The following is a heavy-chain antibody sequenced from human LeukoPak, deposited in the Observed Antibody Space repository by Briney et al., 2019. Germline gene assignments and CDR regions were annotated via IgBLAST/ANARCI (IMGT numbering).Heavy chain of an antibody. CDR2: INSDGDST. D-gene: IGHD2/OR15-2a*01. CDR1: GFTFSSYA. Sequence: GGSLRLSCSASGFTFSSYAMHWVRQAAGEGLEYVSAINSDGDSTYYAEYVKSRFTISRDNTNNTLYLQISSLRPEDSAVYYCVKTPYSSTWYVGDSWGQGTLVTVSS. CDR3: VKTPYSSTWYVGDS. J-gene: IGHJ4*02. V-gene: IGHV3-64D*06.